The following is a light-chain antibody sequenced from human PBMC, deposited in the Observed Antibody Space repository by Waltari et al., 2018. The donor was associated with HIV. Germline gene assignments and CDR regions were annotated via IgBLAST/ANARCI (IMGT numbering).Light chain of an antibody. CDR3: QQYQSYLT. CDR1: QGVSDW. J-gene: IGKJ2*01. Sequence: DIQLTQSTSTLSASIGDKVTITCRASQGVSDWLAWYQHKPGKAPKLLVYRASALQVGVPSRFSGSGSGTEFTRTINSLQPDDFATYYCQQYQSYLTFGQGTKLEMK. CDR2: RAS. V-gene: IGKV1-5*03.